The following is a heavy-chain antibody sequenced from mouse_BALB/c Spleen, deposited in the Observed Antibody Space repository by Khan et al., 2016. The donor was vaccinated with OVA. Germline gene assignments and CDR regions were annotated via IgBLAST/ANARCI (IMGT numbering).Heavy chain of an antibody. J-gene: IGHJ2*01. CDR2: ISGDSNTI. CDR3: SRSYFYGYYFDY. CDR1: GFTFSSYG. V-gene: IGHV5-17*02. Sequence: EVELVESGGGLVQPGGSRKLSCAASGFTFSSYGMYWVRQAPEKGLEWVAYISGDSNTIYYADTVKGRFTISRDNPKNTLFLQMTSLMSEDTARYYCSRSYFYGYYFDYWGPGTILTVSS. D-gene: IGHD1-1*01.